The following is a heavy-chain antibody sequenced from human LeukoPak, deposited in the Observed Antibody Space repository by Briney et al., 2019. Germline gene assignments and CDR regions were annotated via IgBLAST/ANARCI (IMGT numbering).Heavy chain of an antibody. J-gene: IGHJ3*02. CDR2: IYHSGST. V-gene: IGHV4-38-2*02. CDR3: ARDLYCSSTSCSPAAFDI. CDR1: GYSISSGYY. D-gene: IGHD2-2*01. Sequence: SETLSLTCTVSGYSISSGYYWGWIRQPPGKGLEWIGSIYHSGSTYYNPSLKSRVTISVDTSKNQFSLELSSVTAADTAVYYCARDLYCSSTSCSPAAFDIWGQGTMVTVSS.